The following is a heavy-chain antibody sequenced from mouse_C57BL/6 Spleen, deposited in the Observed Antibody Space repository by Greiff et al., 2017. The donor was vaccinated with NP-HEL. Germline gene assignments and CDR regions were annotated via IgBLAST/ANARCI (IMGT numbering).Heavy chain of an antibody. CDR3: AREGLGQGFAY. V-gene: IGHV3-1*01. D-gene: IGHD4-1*01. CDR2: ISYSGST. Sequence: EVKVVESGPGMVKPSQSLSLTCTVTGYSITSGYDWHWIRHFPGNKLEWMGYISYSGSTNYNPSLKSRISITHDTSKNHFFLKLNSVTTEDTATYYCAREGLGQGFAYWGQGTLVTVSA. CDR1: GYSITSGYD. J-gene: IGHJ3*01.